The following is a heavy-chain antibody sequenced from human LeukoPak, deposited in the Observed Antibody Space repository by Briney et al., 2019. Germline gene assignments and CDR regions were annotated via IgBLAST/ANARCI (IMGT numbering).Heavy chain of an antibody. D-gene: IGHD1-26*01. CDR2: INPSGGST. J-gene: IGHJ4*02. CDR1: GYTFTSYY. Sequence: GASVKVSCTASGYTFTSYYMHWVRQAPGQGLEWMGIINPSGGSTSYAQKFQGRVTMTRDTSTSTVYMELSSLRSEDTAVYYCARAMGPTTNAYYFDYWGQGTLVTVSS. CDR3: ARAMGPTTNAYYFDY. V-gene: IGHV1-46*01.